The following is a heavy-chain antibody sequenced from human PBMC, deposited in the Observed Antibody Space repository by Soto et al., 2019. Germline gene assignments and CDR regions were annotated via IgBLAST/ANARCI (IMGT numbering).Heavy chain of an antibody. CDR1: GFIYSSCA. V-gene: IGHV3-30*18. D-gene: IGHD2-8*02. CDR2: VSHDGTLY. J-gene: IGHJ4*02. CDR3: VKDRSDTWSFDY. Sequence: QVQLVESGGGVVQPGRSLRLSCSASGFIYSSCAMHWVRQVPGKGLEWLAVVSHDGTLYPYADSVKGRFTISRDNSTKMLYLQMNSLRPDDTAVYYCVKDRSDTWSFDYWGQGTLVTVSS.